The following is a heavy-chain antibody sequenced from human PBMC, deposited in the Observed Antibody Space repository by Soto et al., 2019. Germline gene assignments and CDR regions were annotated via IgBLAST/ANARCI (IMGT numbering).Heavy chain of an antibody. CDR3: AREGITTVRGGRYYGMDV. CDR1: GDTISTGGYT. D-gene: IGHD3-10*01. V-gene: IGHV4-30-2*01. Sequence: SETLSLTCDVSGDTISTGGYTWAWIRQPPGKALEWIGHTYHSGNPYYNPSLKSRVIISVDRSKNQFSLKVRSVTAADTAVYYCAREGITTVRGGRYYGMDVWGQGTTVTVSS. CDR2: TYHSGNP. J-gene: IGHJ6*02.